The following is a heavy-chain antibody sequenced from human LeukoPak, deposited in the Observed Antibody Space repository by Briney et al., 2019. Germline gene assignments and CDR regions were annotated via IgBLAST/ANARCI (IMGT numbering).Heavy chain of an antibody. Sequence: PAGGSLRLSCAASGFTFSSYSMNWVRQAPGKGLEWVSYISSSSTIYYADSVKGRFTISRDNAKNSLYLQMNSLRAEDTAVYYCARDWATSNYGENFDYWGQGTLVTVSS. V-gene: IGHV3-48*01. D-gene: IGHD4-17*01. J-gene: IGHJ4*02. CDR1: GFTFSSYS. CDR3: ARDWATSNYGENFDY. CDR2: ISSSSTI.